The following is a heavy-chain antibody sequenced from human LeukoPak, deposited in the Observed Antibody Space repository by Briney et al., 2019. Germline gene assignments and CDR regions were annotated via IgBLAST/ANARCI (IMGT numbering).Heavy chain of an antibody. V-gene: IGHV3-43*02. CDR2: IRADGGST. D-gene: IGHD2/OR15-2a*01. Sequence: GGSLRLSCAASGFTFGDYAMHCVRQAPGKGLEGVSLIRADGGSTYYADSVNGRFTISRDNSKISLYLQMNSLRTDDTALYYCATWAFYHGLDVWGQGSTVTVSS. CDR3: ATWAFYHGLDV. CDR1: GFTFGDYA. J-gene: IGHJ6*02.